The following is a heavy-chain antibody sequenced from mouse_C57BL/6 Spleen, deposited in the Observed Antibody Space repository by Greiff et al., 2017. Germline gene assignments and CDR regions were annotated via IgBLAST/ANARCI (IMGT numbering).Heavy chain of an antibody. CDR2: IYPGDGDT. CDR1: GYAFSSYW. D-gene: IGHD1-1*01. Sequence: VQLQQSGAELVKPGASVKISCKASGYAFSSYWMNWVKQRPGKGLEWIGQIYPGDGDTNYNGKFKGKATLTADKSSSTAYMQLSSLTSEDSAVYFCARDYYYGSSSYAMDYGGQGTSVTVSS. CDR3: ARDYYYGSSSYAMDY. V-gene: IGHV1-80*01. J-gene: IGHJ4*01.